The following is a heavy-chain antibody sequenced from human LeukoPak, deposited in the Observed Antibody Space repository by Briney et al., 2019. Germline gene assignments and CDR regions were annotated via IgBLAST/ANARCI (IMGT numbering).Heavy chain of an antibody. CDR1: GFTFSNYA. V-gene: IGHV3-23*01. D-gene: IGHD5-18*01. CDR2: IRYNIENT. J-gene: IGHJ4*02. CDR3: GKTTVGYSSGQKPAWPVDF. Sequence: GGSLRLSCAASGFTFSNYAMGWVRQAPGKGPEWVSSIRYNIENTHYADAVQGRFTISRDNSKNTLYLQINSLRDDDTAVYYCGKTTVGYSSGQKPAWPVDFWGQGTLVTVSS.